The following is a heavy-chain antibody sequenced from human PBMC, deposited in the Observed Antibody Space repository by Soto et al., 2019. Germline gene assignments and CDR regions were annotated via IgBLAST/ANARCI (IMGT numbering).Heavy chain of an antibody. V-gene: IGHV5-10-1*01. CDR1: GYSFTSYW. CDR2: IDPSDSYT. CDR3: ARLLAVRGVMYQHYYYYGMDV. D-gene: IGHD3-10*01. J-gene: IGHJ6*02. Sequence: PGESLKISCKGSGYSFTSYWISWVRQMPGKGLEWMGRIDPSDSYTNYSPSFQGHVTISADKSISTAYLQWSSLKASDTAMYYCARLLAVRGVMYQHYYYYGMDVWGQGTTVTVSS.